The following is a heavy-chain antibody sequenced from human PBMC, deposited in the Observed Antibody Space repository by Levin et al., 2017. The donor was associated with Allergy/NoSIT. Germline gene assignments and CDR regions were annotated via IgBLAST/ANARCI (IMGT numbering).Heavy chain of an antibody. J-gene: IGHJ4*02. V-gene: IGHV5-51*01. CDR2: IYPGDSDS. D-gene: IGHD3-16*01. CDR1: GYSFSSYW. CDR3: ARLLGVLGGRGISDAGAFDY. Sequence: GGSLRLSCKGSGYSFSSYWIGWVRQMPGKGLECMGIIYPGDSDSRYSPSFQGQVTISVDKSTSTAYLQWSSLKASDTAMYYCARLLGVLGGRGISDAGAFDYWGQGSLVTVSP.